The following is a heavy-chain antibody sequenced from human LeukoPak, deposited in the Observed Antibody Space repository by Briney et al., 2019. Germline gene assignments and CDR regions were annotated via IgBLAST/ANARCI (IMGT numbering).Heavy chain of an antibody. J-gene: IGHJ5*02. V-gene: IGHV3-7*01. CDR2: IKEDGSQK. Sequence: GGSLTLSCAASGFTFSDSWMTWVRQAPGQGLEWVANIKEDGSQKYYVDSVKGRFTISRDNAKNSLYLQMSGLRVEDTALYSCARDIHGPWFDPWGQGILVTVSS. D-gene: IGHD2-2*02. CDR1: GFTFSDSW. CDR3: ARDIHGPWFDP.